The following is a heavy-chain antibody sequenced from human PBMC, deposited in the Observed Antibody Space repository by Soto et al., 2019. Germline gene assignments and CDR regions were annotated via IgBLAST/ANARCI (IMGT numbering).Heavy chain of an antibody. CDR2: IWYDGSNK. V-gene: IGHV3-33*01. CDR1: GFTFSSYG. D-gene: IGHD3-22*01. CDR3: ARDRDDYYDSSGYYAAYYFDY. Sequence: QVQLVESGGGVVQPGRSLRLSCAASGFTFSSYGMHWVRQAPGKGLEWVAGIWYDGSNKYYADSVKGRFTISRDNSKNTLYLQMNSLRAEDTVVYYCARDRDDYYDSSGYYAAYYFDYWGQGTLVTVSS. J-gene: IGHJ4*02.